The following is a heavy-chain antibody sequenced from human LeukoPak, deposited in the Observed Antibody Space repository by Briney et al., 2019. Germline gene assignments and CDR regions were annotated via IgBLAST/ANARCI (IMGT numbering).Heavy chain of an antibody. V-gene: IGHV1-46*01. J-gene: IGHJ4*02. CDR2: INPSGGST. CDR3: ARDGGGTVTTLDY. D-gene: IGHD4-17*01. Sequence: EASVKVSCKASGYTFTSYYMHLVRQAPGQGLEWMEIINPSGGSTSYAQKFQGRVTMTRDTSTSTVYMELSSLRSEDTAVYYCARDGGGTVTTLDYWGQGTLVTVSS. CDR1: GYTFTSYY.